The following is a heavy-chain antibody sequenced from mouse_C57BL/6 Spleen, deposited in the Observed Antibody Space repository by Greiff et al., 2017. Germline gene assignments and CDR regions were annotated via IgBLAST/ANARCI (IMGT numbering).Heavy chain of an antibody. CDR1: GFTFSDYG. V-gene: IGHV5-17*01. CDR2: ISSGSSTI. J-gene: IGHJ3*01. D-gene: IGHD4-1*01. Sequence: EVHLVESGGGLVKPGGSLKLSCAASGFTFSDYGMHWVRQAPEKGLEWVAYISSGSSTIYYADTVKGRFTISRDNAKNTLFLQMTSLRSEDTAMDYCASGTGPERFAYWGQGTLVTVSA. CDR3: ASGTGPERFAY.